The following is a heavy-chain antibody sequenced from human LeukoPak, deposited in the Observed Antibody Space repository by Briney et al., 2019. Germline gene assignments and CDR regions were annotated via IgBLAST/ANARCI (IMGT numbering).Heavy chain of an antibody. J-gene: IGHJ4*02. CDR1: GYTFTSYA. V-gene: IGHV1-3*01. CDR2: TNAGNGNT. Sequence: ASVKVSCKASGYTFTSYAMHWVRQAPGQRLEWMGWTNAGNGNTKYSQKFQGRVTITRDTSASTAYMELSSLRSEDTAVYYCARSRDGGVVVSWGQGTLVTVSS. D-gene: IGHD3-22*01. CDR3: ARSRDGGVVVS.